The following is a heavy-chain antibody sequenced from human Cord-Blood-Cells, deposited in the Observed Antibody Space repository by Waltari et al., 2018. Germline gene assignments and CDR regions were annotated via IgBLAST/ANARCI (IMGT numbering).Heavy chain of an antibody. CDR2: LNHSRST. J-gene: IGHJ4*02. Sequence: QVQLQQWGAGLLKPSETLSLTCAVYGGSFSGYYWSWIRQPPGKGLEWIGELNHSRSTNYNPSLKSRVAISEDTSKNQFSLKLCAETAADTAVYYCARAPGVVPAAPIDYWGQGTLVTVSS. V-gene: IGHV4-34*01. D-gene: IGHD2-2*01. CDR1: GGSFSGYY. CDR3: ARAPGVVPAAPIDY.